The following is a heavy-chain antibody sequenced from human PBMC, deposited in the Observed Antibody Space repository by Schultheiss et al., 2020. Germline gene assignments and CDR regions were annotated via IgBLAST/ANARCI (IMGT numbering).Heavy chain of an antibody. V-gene: IGHV4-34*01. D-gene: IGHD3-22*01. CDR3: AREGSGYYSVGYWYFDL. CDR2: IYHSGRT. CDR1: GGSFSGYC. Sequence: SETLSLTCAVYGGSFSGYCWSWIRQPPGKGLEWIGEIYHSGRTYYNPSLKSRVTMSVDTSKNQFSLKLSSVTAADTAVYYCAREGSGYYSVGYWYFDLWGRGTLVTVSS. J-gene: IGHJ2*01.